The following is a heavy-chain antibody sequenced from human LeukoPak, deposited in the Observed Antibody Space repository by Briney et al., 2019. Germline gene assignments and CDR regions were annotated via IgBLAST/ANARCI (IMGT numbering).Heavy chain of an antibody. CDR3: AKVRGAVAGTSGFDY. CDR2: ISYDGSNK. CDR1: GFTFSSYG. V-gene: IGHV3-30*18. J-gene: IGHJ4*02. Sequence: GGSLRLSCAASGFTFSSYGMHWVRQAPGKGLEWVAVISYDGSNKYYADSVKGRFTISGDNSKNTLYLQMNSLRAEDTAVYYCAKVRGAVAGTSGFDYWGQGTLVTVSS. D-gene: IGHD6-19*01.